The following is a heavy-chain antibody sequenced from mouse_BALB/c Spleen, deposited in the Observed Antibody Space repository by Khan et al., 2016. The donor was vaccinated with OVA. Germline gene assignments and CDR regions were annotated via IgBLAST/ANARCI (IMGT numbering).Heavy chain of an antibody. J-gene: IGHJ3*01. Sequence: QVQLKESGAELARPGASVKLSCKASGYTFTDFYINWVKQRTGQGLEWIGEISPGSGDTFYNESFKDKATLTADKSSNTAYMQISSLTSEASAVYFCARRNYFGYTFAYWGQGTLVTVSA. D-gene: IGHD1-2*01. CDR3: ARRNYFGYTFAY. CDR2: ISPGSGDT. V-gene: IGHV1-77*01. CDR1: GYTFTDFY.